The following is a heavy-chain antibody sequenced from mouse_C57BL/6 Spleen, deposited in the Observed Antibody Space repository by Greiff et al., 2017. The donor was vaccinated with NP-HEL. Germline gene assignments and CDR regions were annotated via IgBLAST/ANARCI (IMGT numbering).Heavy chain of an antibody. V-gene: IGHV5-15*04. CDR3: ARQYYGNWYFDV. J-gene: IGHJ1*03. D-gene: IGHD1-1*01. CDR2: ISNLAYSI. Sequence: EVKLVESGGGLVQPGGSLKLSCAASGFTFSDYGMAWVRQAPRKGPEWVAFISNLAYSIYYADTVTGRFTISRANAKNTLYLEMSSLRSEDTAMYYCARQYYGNWYFDVWGTGTTVTVSS. CDR1: GFTFSDYG.